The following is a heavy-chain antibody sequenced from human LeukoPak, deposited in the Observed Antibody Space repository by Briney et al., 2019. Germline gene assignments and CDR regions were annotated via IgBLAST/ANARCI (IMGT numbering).Heavy chain of an antibody. CDR1: GYTFTSYG. CDR2: ISAYNGNT. Sequence: ASVKVSXKASGYTFTSYGISWVRQAPGQGLEWMGWISAYNGNTNYAQKFQGRVTMTRNTSISTAYMELSSLRSEDTAVYYCARGLSVYGEWELLSYYYYYMDVWGKGTTVTVSS. D-gene: IGHD1-26*01. J-gene: IGHJ6*03. V-gene: IGHV1-18*01. CDR3: ARGLSVYGEWELLSYYYYYMDV.